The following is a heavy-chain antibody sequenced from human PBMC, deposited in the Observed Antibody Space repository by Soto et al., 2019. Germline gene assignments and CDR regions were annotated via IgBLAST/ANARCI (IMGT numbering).Heavy chain of an antibody. CDR1: GFTVSSDS. CDR2: IYSDNNT. V-gene: IGHV3-53*02. CDR3: ARHYSAMGV. J-gene: IGHJ6*02. Sequence: EVQLVETGGDLIQPGGSLRLSCAASGFTVSSDSMTWVRQAPGKGLEWISIIYSDNNTDYADSVKGLFSISRDTSKNMLYLQMNSLRAEDTAEYYCARHYSAMGVWGQGTTVTVSS.